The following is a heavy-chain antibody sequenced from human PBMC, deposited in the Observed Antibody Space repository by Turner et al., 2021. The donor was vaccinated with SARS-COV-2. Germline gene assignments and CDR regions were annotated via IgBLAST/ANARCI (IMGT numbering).Heavy chain of an antibody. V-gene: IGHV3-21*01. CDR2: ITSSDT. CDR3: VRDKDSSDYYY. D-gene: IGHD3-22*01. Sequence: EVQLLESGGGLVQPGGSLRLPCTASGFTFSSYSMNWVRQAPGKGLEWVSSITSSDTYYADSVKGRFTISRDNAKNSLYLQMNSLRAEDTAVYYCVRDKDSSDYYYWGQGTLVTVSS. CDR1: GFTFSSYS. J-gene: IGHJ4*02.